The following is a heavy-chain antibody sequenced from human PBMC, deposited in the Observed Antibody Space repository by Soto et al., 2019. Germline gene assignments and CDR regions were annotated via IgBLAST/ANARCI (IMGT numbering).Heavy chain of an antibody. J-gene: IGHJ6*02. CDR1: GLTLRSYG. D-gene: IGHD2-15*01. Sequence: GGSMRLSCAACGLTLRSYGMHGVRQATGKGLEWVAVIWYDGSNKYYADSVKGRFTISRDNSKNTLYLQMNSLRAEDTAVYYCARWVVAATHYYYYGIDVWGQRTTVTVSS. V-gene: IGHV3-33*01. CDR2: IWYDGSNK. CDR3: ARWVVAATHYYYYGIDV.